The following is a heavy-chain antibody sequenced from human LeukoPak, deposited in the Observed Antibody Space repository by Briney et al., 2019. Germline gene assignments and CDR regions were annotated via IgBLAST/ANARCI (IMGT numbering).Heavy chain of an antibody. CDR1: GYTFTSYA. D-gene: IGHD2-2*01. J-gene: IGHJ4*02. CDR3: AKGYCSSTSCYPFDY. CDR2: INAGNGNT. Sequence: ASVKVSCKASGYTFTSYAMHWVRQASGQRLEWMGWINAGNGNTKYSQKFQGRVTITRDTSASTAYMELSSLRSEDTAVYYCAKGYCSSTSCYPFDYWGQGTLVTVSS. V-gene: IGHV1-3*01.